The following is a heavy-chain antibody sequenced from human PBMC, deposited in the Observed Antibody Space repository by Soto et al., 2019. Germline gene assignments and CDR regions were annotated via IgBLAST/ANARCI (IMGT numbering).Heavy chain of an antibody. J-gene: IGHJ4*02. CDR1: GGSFSGYY. CDR3: ARVARLLLGYCSGGSCRKNQIFDY. Sequence: SETLSLTCAVYGGSFSGYYWSWIRQPPGKGLEWIGEINHSGSTNYNPSLKSRVTISVDTSKNQFSLKLSSVTAADTAVYYCARVARLLLGYCSGGSCRKNQIFDYWGQGTLVTVSS. CDR2: INHSGST. V-gene: IGHV4-34*01. D-gene: IGHD2-15*01.